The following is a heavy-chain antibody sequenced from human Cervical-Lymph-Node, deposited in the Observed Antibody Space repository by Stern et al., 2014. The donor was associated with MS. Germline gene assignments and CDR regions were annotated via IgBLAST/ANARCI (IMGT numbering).Heavy chain of an antibody. CDR2: ISESSSYI. V-gene: IGHV3-21*01. CDR1: GFTFNNYR. D-gene: IGHD3-10*01. J-gene: IGHJ4*02. Sequence: VQLVESGGGLVKPGGSLRLSCAASGFTFNNYRMNWVRQAPGKGLEWVSSISESSSYIYYADSVKGRFTISRDNAKNSLFLQMNSLRAEDTAVYYCARDYNGLAYWGKGTLVTVSS. CDR3: ARDYNGLAY.